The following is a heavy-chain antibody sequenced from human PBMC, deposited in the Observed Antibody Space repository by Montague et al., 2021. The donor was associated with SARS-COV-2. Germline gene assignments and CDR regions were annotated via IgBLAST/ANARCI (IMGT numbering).Heavy chain of an antibody. V-gene: IGHV3-74*01. CDR3: ARSGQQLVHPLATLYYYYGMDV. J-gene: IGHJ6*02. CDR1: GFTFSSYW. D-gene: IGHD6-13*01. Sequence: SLRLSCAASGFTFSSYWMHWVRQAPGKGLVWVSRINSDGSSTSYADSVKGRFTIPRGNAKNTLYLQMNSLRAEDTAVYYCARSGQQLVHPLATLYYYYGMDVWGQGTTVTVPS. CDR2: INSDGSST.